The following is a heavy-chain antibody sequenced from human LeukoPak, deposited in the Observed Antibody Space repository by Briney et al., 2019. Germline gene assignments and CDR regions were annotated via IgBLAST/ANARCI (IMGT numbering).Heavy chain of an antibody. V-gene: IGHV1-2*02. Sequence: ASVKVSCKASGYSFTGYYMHWVRQAPGQGFEWMGWINPNTGGTSYVQRFQGRVTMTRDTSITTAYMELTRLRSDDTAVYYCARHPGKVTNDWYFDLWGRGTLVTVSS. CDR2: INPNTGGT. J-gene: IGHJ2*01. CDR3: ARHPGKVTNDWYFDL. D-gene: IGHD4-23*01. CDR1: GYSFTGYY.